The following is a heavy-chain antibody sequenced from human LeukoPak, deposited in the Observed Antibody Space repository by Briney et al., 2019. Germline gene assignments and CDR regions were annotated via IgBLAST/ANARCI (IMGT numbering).Heavy chain of an antibody. Sequence: GASVKVSCKASGYTFTSYATHWVRQAPGQRLEWMGWINAGNGNTNYAQKFQGRVTMTTDTSTSTAYMELRSLRPDATAVYYCARDQRQQQLLSSWYNWFDPWGQGTLVTVSS. J-gene: IGHJ5*02. D-gene: IGHD6-13*01. V-gene: IGHV1-3*01. CDR3: ARDQRQQQLLSSWYNWFDP. CDR2: INAGNGNT. CDR1: GYTFTSYA.